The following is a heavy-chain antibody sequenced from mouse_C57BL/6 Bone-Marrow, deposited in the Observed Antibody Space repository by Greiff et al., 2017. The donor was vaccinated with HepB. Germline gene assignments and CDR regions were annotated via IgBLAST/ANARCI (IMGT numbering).Heavy chain of an antibody. J-gene: IGHJ1*03. CDR2: IYPGDGDT. V-gene: IGHV1-82*01. CDR1: GYAFSSSW. D-gene: IGHD1-1*01. Sequence: QVQLQQSGPELVKPGASVKISCKASGYAFSSSWMNWVKQRPGKGLEWIGRIYPGDGDTNYNGKFKGKATLTADKSSSTAYMQLSSLTSEDSAVYFCVDYYYGSSWGYFDVWGKGTTVTVSS. CDR3: VDYYYGSSWGYFDV.